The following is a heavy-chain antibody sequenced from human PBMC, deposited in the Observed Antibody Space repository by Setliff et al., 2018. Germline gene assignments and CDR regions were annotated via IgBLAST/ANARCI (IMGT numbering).Heavy chain of an antibody. D-gene: IGHD1-1*01. CDR2: ISGSGGST. V-gene: IGHV3-23*01. J-gene: IGHJ4*01. CDR1: GFTFSSYA. CDR3: AKDRDNRWHNFDS. Sequence: PGGSLRLSCAASGFTFSSYAMSWVRQAPGKGLEWVSAISGSGGSTYYADSVKGRFTISRDNSKNTLYLQMNSLRVEDSGVYYCAKDRDNRWHNFDSWGHGVLVTVSS.